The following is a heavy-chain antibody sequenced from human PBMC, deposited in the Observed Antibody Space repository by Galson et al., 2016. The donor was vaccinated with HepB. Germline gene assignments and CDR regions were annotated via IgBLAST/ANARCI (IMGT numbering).Heavy chain of an antibody. CDR3: ATISIRPEDGDY. J-gene: IGHJ4*02. D-gene: IGHD3-3*02. CDR2: ISYDGGNK. V-gene: IGHV3-30*03. Sequence: SLRLSCAASGFTFSHYGIHWVRQAPGKGLEWVIFISYDGGNKDYADSVKGRFTISRDNYQNMVYLQMNSLRTEDTAIYYCATISIRPEDGDYWGQGTLVTVSS. CDR1: GFTFSHYG.